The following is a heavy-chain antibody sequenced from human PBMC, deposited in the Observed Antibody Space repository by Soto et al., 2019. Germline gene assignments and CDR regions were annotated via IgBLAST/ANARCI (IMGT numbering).Heavy chain of an antibody. J-gene: IGHJ6*03. CDR2: INPSGGST. CDR3: ATPASETVVVPAETEGDYYYMDV. V-gene: IGHV1-46*03. D-gene: IGHD2-2*01. Sequence: ASVKVSCKASGYTFTSYYMHWVRQAPGQGLEWMGIINPSGGSTSYAQKFQGRVTMTRDTSTSTVYMELSSLRSEDTAVYYCATPASETVVVPAETEGDYYYMDVWGKGTTVTVSS. CDR1: GYTFTSYY.